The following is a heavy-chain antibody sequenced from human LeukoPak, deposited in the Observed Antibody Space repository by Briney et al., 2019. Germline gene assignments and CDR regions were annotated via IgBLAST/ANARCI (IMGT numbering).Heavy chain of an antibody. Sequence: HAGGSLRLSCAASGFTFSSYAMSWVRQAPGKGLEWVSAISGSGGSTYYADSVKGRFTISRDNSKNTLYLQMNSLRAEDTAVYYCAKVMGSGWRFDYWGQGTLVTVSS. CDR1: GFTFSSYA. V-gene: IGHV3-23*01. CDR3: AKVMGSGWRFDY. J-gene: IGHJ4*02. D-gene: IGHD6-19*01. CDR2: ISGSGGST.